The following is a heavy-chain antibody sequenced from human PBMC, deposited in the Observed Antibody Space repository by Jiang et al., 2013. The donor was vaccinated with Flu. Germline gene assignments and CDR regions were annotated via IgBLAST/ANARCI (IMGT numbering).Heavy chain of an antibody. V-gene: IGHV6-1*01. D-gene: IGHD3-16*02. J-gene: IGHJ6*04. CDR3: ASFRDYYYGMDV. CDR2: TYYRSKWYN. Sequence: QTLSLTCAISGDSVSSNSASWTWIRQSPSGGLEWLGRTYYRSKWYNDYALSVKGRITIIPDTSKNQFSLQLNSVTPEDTAVYYCASFRDYYYGMDVWGKGTTVTVSS. CDR1: GDSVSSNSAS.